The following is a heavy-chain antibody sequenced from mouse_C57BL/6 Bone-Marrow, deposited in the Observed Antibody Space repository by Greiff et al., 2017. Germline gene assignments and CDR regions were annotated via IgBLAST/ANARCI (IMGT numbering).Heavy chain of an antibody. CDR3: AKGGYVYFDY. CDR1: GYTFTSYW. CDR2: IDPNSGGT. J-gene: IGHJ2*01. Sequence: QVQLQQPGAELVKPGASVKLSCKASGYTFTSYWMHWVKQRPGRGLEWIGRIDPNSGGTKYTEKFKSKATLTVDKPSSTAYIQLSSLTSEDSAVYFCAKGGYVYFDYWGQGTTLTVSS. D-gene: IGHD2-2*01. V-gene: IGHV1-62-3*01.